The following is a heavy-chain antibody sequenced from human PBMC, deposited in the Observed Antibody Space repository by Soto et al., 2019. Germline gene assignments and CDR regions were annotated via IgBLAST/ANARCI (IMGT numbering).Heavy chain of an antibody. CDR1: GFMFSSYG. CDR2: IWHDGSKK. V-gene: IGHV3-33*01. D-gene: IGHD5-18*01. Sequence: PGGSLRLSCAASGFMFSSYGMHWVRQAPGKGLEWVAVIWHDGSKKYYADSVKGRFTISRDNSKNTLFLQMNSLRAEDTAVYYCARVPGRDRYGYGDIDYWGQGTRVTVSS. J-gene: IGHJ4*02. CDR3: ARVPGRDRYGYGDIDY.